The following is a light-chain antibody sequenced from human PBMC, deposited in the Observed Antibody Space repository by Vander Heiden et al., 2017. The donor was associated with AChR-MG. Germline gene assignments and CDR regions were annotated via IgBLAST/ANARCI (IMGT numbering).Light chain of an antibody. J-gene: IGLJ3*02. CDR2: GVT. V-gene: IGLV2-14*03. CDR1: SRALGGYNY. CDR3: SSFTTISTRV. Sequence: QSALTQPASVSGSPGPSLTISCTGTSRALGGYNYFSWYQQHPGKAPKLVIYGVTKRPSGVSLRFSGSKSGNTASLTISGLQAEDEADYYCSSFTTISTRVFGGGTRLTVL.